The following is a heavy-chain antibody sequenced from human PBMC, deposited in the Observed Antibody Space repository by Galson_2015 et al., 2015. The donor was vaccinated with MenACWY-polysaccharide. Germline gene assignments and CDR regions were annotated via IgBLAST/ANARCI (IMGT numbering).Heavy chain of an antibody. CDR2: AGGSGDGR. CDR1: NITLRRYA. J-gene: IGHJ1*01. Sequence: SLRLSCAVSNITLRRYAMSWVRQPPGKGLEWVSSAGGSGDGRYYADSVRGRFTISRDNSKNTLYLEMNSLRAEDTAIYYCAKDAIAGIVLTPLRIPLQRWGQGTLVAVSS. V-gene: IGHV3-23*01. CDR3: AKDAIAGIVLTPLRIPLQR. D-gene: IGHD6-13*01.